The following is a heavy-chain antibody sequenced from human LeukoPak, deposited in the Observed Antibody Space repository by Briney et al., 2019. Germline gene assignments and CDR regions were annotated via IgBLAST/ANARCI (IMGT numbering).Heavy chain of an antibody. CDR2: INHSGST. CDR3: ARSGAARFYYYYGMDV. Sequence: PSETLSLTCAVYGGSFSGYYWSWIRQPPGKGLEWIGEINHSGSTNYNPSLKSRVTISVDTSKNQFSLKLSSVTAADTAVYYCARSGAARFYYYYGMDVWSQGTTVTVSS. D-gene: IGHD6-6*01. CDR1: GGSFSGYY. V-gene: IGHV4-34*01. J-gene: IGHJ6*02.